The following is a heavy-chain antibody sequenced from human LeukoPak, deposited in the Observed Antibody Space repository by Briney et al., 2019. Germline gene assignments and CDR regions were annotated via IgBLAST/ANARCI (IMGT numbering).Heavy chain of an antibody. D-gene: IGHD3-9*01. CDR2: IKADGGEK. V-gene: IGHV3-7*03. CDR1: GFTFSTYW. J-gene: IGHJ4*02. Sequence: GGSLRLSCAASGFTFSTYWMNWFRQTPGKGLEWVAKIKADGGEKDHVASVKGRFTISRDNSKNTLYLQMNSLRAEDTAVYYCAKDQYDILTGYLGVDYWGQGTLVTVSS. CDR3: AKDQYDILTGYLGVDY.